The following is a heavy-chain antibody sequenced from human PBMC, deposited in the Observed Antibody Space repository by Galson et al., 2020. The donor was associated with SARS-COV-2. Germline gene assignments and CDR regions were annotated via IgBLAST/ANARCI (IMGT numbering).Heavy chain of an antibody. CDR2: IYTSGST. Sequence: ETSETLSLTCTVSGGSLSSGYYWSWIRQPAGKGLEWIGRIYTSGSTNYNPSLKSRVTISVDTSKKQFSLKLNSVTAADTAVYYCARGTIIVSSDAPGRYFDYWGQGTLVTVSS. J-gene: IGHJ4*02. CDR3: ARGTIIVSSDAPGRYFDY. V-gene: IGHV4-61*02. D-gene: IGHD3-3*01. CDR1: GGSLSSGYY.